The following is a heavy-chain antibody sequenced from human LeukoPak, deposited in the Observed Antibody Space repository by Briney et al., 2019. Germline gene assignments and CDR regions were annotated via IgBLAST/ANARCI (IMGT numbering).Heavy chain of an antibody. CDR2: ISSSSSYI. Sequence: GGSLRLSCAASGFTFSSYSMNWVRQAPGKGLEWVSSISSSSSYIYYAGSVKGRFTISRDNAKNSLYLQMNSLRAEDTAVYYCASMRGYCSGGSCPRAYYFDYWGQGTLVTVSS. J-gene: IGHJ4*02. D-gene: IGHD2-15*01. CDR3: ASMRGYCSGGSCPRAYYFDY. CDR1: GFTFSSYS. V-gene: IGHV3-21*01.